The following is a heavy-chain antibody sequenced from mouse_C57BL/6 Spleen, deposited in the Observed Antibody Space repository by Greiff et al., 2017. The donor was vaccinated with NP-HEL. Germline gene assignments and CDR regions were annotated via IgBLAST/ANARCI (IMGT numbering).Heavy chain of an antibody. J-gene: IGHJ4*01. CDR2: IYPGSGST. Sequence: VQLQQPGAELVKPGASVKMSCKASGYTFTSYWITWVKQRPGQGLEWIGDIYPGSGSTNYNEKFKSKATLTVDTSSSTAYMQLSSLTSEDSAVYYCARRIAGPIYYGIYAMDYWGQGTSVTVSS. CDR1: GYTFTSYW. V-gene: IGHV1-55*01. CDR3: ARRIAGPIYYGIYAMDY. D-gene: IGHD1-1*01.